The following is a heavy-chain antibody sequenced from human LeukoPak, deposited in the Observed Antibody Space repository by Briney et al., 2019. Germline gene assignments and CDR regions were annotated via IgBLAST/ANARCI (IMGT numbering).Heavy chain of an antibody. CDR1: GGSFSGYY. CDR3: ARGNDSMDV. J-gene: IGHJ6*02. V-gene: IGHV4-34*01. Sequence: PSGTLSLTCAVYGGSFSGYYWSWIRQPPGKGLEWIGEINHSGSTNYNPSLKSRVTISVDTSKNQFSLKLSSVTAADTAVYYCARGNDSMDVWGQGTTVTVSS. CDR2: INHSGST. D-gene: IGHD3-9*01.